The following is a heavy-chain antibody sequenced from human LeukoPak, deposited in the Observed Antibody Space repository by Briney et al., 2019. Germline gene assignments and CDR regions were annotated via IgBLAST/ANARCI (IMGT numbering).Heavy chain of an antibody. CDR1: GFTFSYYG. Sequence: GGSLRLSCAASGFTFSYYGMTWVRQAPGKGLEWVSGISSSGGRIDYADSVKGRFTISRDNSKNTLYLQMNSLRGEDTAVYYCAKNIGGLDYWGQGTLVTVSS. J-gene: IGHJ4*02. V-gene: IGHV3-23*01. D-gene: IGHD3-10*01. CDR3: AKNIGGLDY. CDR2: ISSSGGRI.